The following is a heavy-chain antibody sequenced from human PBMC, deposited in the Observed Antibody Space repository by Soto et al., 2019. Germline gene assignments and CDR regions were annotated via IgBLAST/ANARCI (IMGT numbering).Heavy chain of an antibody. CDR3: AADIMGIAVAGE. CDR1: GFTFTSSA. J-gene: IGHJ4*02. V-gene: IGHV1-58*01. CDR2: IVVGSGNT. D-gene: IGHD6-19*01. Sequence: SVKVSCKASGFTFTSSAVQWVRQARGQRLEWIGWIVVGSGNTNYAQKFQERVTITRDMSTSTAYMELSSLRSEDTAVYYCAADIMGIAVAGEWGQGTLVTVSS.